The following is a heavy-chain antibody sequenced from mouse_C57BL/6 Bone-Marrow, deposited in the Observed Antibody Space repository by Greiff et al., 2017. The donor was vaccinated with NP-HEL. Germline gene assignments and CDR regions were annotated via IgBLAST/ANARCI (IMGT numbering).Heavy chain of an antibody. V-gene: IGHV2-2*01. CDR1: GFSLTSYG. J-gene: IGHJ1*03. CDR3: ARWTTVAYWYFDV. Sequence: VQLQQSGPGLVQPSQSLSITCTVSGFSLTSYGVHWVRQSPGKGLEWLGVIWSGGSTDYNAAFISSLSISKDNSKSQVFFKMNSLQADDTAIYYCARWTTVAYWYFDVWGTGTTVTVSS. D-gene: IGHD1-1*01. CDR2: IWSGGST.